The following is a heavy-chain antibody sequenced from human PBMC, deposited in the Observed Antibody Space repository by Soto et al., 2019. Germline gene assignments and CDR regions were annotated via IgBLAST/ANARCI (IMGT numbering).Heavy chain of an antibody. D-gene: IGHD2-21*02. CDR1: GFTFSSYD. Sequence: EVQLVESGGGLVQPGGSLRLSCAASGFTFSSYDMHWVRQATGKGLEWVSAIGTAGDTYYPGSVKGRFTISRENAKNSLYLQMNSLRAEDTAVYYCARAGGNSDFMFDYWGQGTLVTVSS. V-gene: IGHV3-13*01. CDR3: ARAGGNSDFMFDY. CDR2: IGTAGDT. J-gene: IGHJ4*02.